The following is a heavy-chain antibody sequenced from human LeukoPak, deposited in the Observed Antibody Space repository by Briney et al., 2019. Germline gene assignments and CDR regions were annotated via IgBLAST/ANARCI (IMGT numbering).Heavy chain of an antibody. D-gene: IGHD3-3*01. CDR3: ARLSLRFLEWLLSTDAFDI. V-gene: IGHV4-39*07. J-gene: IGHJ3*02. CDR2: INHSGST. Sequence: SETLSLTCTVSGGSISSGDYYWSWIRQPPGKGLEWIGEINHSGSTNYNPSLKSRVTISVDMSKNQFSLKLSSVTAADTAVYYCARLSLRFLEWLLSTDAFDIWGQGTMVTVSS. CDR1: GGSISSGDYY.